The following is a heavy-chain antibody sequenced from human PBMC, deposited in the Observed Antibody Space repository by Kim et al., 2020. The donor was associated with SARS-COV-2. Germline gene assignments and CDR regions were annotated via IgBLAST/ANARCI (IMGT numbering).Heavy chain of an antibody. CDR2: ISGSGGST. V-gene: IGHV3-23*01. Sequence: GGSLRLSCAATGLTFSSNAMGWVRQAPGKGLEWVSAISGSGGSTCYADSVKGRITISRDNYKNTMYLQMNSLRAEETAVYYCAKAFYAVTRYFDYWGQGILVTVSS. D-gene: IGHD3-16*01. CDR3: AKAFYAVTRYFDY. J-gene: IGHJ4*02. CDR1: GLTFSSNA.